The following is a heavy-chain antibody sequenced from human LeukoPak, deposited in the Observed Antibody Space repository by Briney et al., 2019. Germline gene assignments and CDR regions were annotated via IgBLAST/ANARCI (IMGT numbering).Heavy chain of an antibody. CDR1: GFTFSSYE. CDR3: AELGITMIGGV. Sequence: GGSLRLSWAASGFTFSSYEMNWVRQAPGKGRGWVSYISSSGSTIYYADSVKGRFTISRDNAKNSLYLQMNSLRAEDTAVYYCAELGITMIGGVWGKGTTVTISS. J-gene: IGHJ6*04. CDR2: ISSSGSTI. V-gene: IGHV3-48*03. D-gene: IGHD3-10*02.